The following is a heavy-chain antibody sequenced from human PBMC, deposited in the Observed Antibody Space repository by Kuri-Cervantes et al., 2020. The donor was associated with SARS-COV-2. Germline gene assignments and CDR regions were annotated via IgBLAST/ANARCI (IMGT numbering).Heavy chain of an antibody. CDR1: GFTFSSYA. CDR2: ISGSGGST. J-gene: IGHJ4*02. CDR3: AKPRDIYSSGYTDY. D-gene: IGHD3-22*01. Sequence: GGSLRLSCAASGFTFSSYAMSWVRQAPGKGLEWVSAISGSGGSTYYADSVKGRFTISRDNSKNTLYLQMNSLRAEDTAVYYCAKPRDIYSSGYTDYWGQGTLVTVSS. V-gene: IGHV3-23*01.